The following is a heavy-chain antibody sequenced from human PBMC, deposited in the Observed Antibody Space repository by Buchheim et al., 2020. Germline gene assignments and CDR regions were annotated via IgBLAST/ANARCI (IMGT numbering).Heavy chain of an antibody. CDR2: ISYDGSNK. CDR1: GFTFSSYG. J-gene: IGHJ4*02. Sequence: QVQLVESGGGVVQPGRSLRLSCAASGFTFSSYGMHWVRQAPGKGLEWVAVISYDGSNKYYADSVKGRFTISRDNSKNTLYLQMNSLRAEDTAVYYCASSRGYSYGLVYWGQGTL. D-gene: IGHD5-18*01. V-gene: IGHV3-30*03. CDR3: ASSRGYSYGLVY.